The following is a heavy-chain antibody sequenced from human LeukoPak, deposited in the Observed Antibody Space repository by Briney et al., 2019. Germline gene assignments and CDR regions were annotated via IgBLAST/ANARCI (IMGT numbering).Heavy chain of an antibody. J-gene: IGHJ4*02. Sequence: GGSLRLSCAASGFTFSSYWMSWVRQSPGKGLERVANIKQDGSEKYYVDSVKGRFTISRDNAKRSLYLQMNSLRAEDTAVYYCARDKSVGATPLDYWGQGTLVTVSS. D-gene: IGHD1-26*01. CDR2: IKQDGSEK. V-gene: IGHV3-7*05. CDR1: GFTFSSYW. CDR3: ARDKSVGATPLDY.